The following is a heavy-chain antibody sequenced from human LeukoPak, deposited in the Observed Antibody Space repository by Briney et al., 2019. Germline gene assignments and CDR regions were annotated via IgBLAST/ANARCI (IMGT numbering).Heavy chain of an antibody. CDR2: IIPILGIA. V-gene: IGHV1-69*02. D-gene: IGHD2-2*02. CDR3: ARGLSEYCSSTSCYTLNWFDP. CDR1: GGTFSSYT. Sequence: RASVKVSCKASGGTFSSYTISWVRQAPGQGLEWMGRIIPILGIANYAQKFQGRVTITADKSTSTAYMELSSLRSEDTAVYYYARGLSEYCSSTSCYTLNWFDPWGQGTLVTVSS. J-gene: IGHJ5*02.